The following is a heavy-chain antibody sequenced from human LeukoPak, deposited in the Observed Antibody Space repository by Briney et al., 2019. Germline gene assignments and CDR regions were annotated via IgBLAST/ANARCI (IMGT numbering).Heavy chain of an antibody. CDR1: GYSFTSYW. D-gene: IGHD3-22*01. Sequence: GESLKISCKGSGYSFTSYWIGWVRQMPGKGLEWMGIIYPGDSDTRYSPSFQGQVTISADKSISTAYLQWSSLKASDTAMYYCARPLNYYDSSGYYYLDAFDIWGQGTMVTVSS. CDR3: ARPLNYYDSSGYYYLDAFDI. J-gene: IGHJ3*02. V-gene: IGHV5-51*01. CDR2: IYPGDSDT.